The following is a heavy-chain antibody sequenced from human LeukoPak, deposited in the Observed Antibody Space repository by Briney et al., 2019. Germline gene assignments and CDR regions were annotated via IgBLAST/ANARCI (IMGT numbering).Heavy chain of an antibody. Sequence: SETLSLTCTVSGGSISSYYWSWIRQPPGKGLEWIGYTYYNGSTNYNPSLKSRVTISVDTSKNQFSLKLSSVTAADTAVYYCARENSGSYREFDYWGQGTLVTVSS. CDR1: GGSISSYY. D-gene: IGHD1-26*01. V-gene: IGHV4-59*12. CDR3: ARENSGSYREFDY. CDR2: TYYNGST. J-gene: IGHJ4*02.